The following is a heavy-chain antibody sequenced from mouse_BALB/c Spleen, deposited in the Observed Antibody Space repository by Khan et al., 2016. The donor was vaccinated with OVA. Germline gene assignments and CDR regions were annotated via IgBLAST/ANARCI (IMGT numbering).Heavy chain of an antibody. CDR1: GFNIKDYY. D-gene: IGHD2-3*01. CDR2: IDPENGNT. J-gene: IGHJ3*01. CDR3: ARDGYSPWFAY. V-gene: IGHV14-1*02. Sequence: VQLKESGAELVRPGALIKLSCKASGFNIKDYYMHWVKQRPEQGLEWIGWIDPENGNTICDPKFQGKASIIADTSSNTAYLQLSSLTSEDTAVYYCARDGYSPWFAYWGQGTLVTVSA.